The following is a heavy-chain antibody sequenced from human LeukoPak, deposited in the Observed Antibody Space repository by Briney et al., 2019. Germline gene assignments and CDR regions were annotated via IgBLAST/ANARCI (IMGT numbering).Heavy chain of an antibody. CDR2: ISGSGGST. CDR3: AKDGAGIFGVVIIYFDY. J-gene: IGHJ4*02. V-gene: IGHV3-23*01. D-gene: IGHD3-3*01. Sequence: GGSLRLSCAASGFTVSSNYMSWVRQAPGKGLEWVSAISGSGGSTYYADSVKGRFTISRDNSKNTLYLQMNSLRAEDTAVYYCAKDGAGIFGVVIIYFDYWGQGTLVTVSS. CDR1: GFTVSSNY.